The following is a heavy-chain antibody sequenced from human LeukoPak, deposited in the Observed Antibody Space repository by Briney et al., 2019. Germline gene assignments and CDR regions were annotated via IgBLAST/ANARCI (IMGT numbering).Heavy chain of an antibody. CDR1: GFIFSRYW. V-gene: IGHV3-74*01. Sequence: GGSLRLSCAASGFIFSRYWMHWVRQAPGKGLLWISRIKSDGSSTNYADSVKGRFTISRDNAENTLCLQMNSLRADDTAVYYCARELAFDLWGRGTLVAVSS. CDR2: IKSDGSST. J-gene: IGHJ2*01. D-gene: IGHD5-12*01. CDR3: ARELAFDL.